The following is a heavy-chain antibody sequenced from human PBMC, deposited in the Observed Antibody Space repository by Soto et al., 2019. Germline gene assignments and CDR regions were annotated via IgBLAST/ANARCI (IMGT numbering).Heavy chain of an antibody. J-gene: IGHJ4*02. CDR3: ARDWYMDY. V-gene: IGHV3-7*04. Sequence: GGSLRLSCAASGFTFSSYAMSWVRQAPGRGLEWLAVIKQDGSEKYYVDSVKGRFTVSRDNAMNSAYLQMNSLRVDDTAVYYCARDWYMDYWGQGTLVTVSS. CDR1: GFTFSSYA. CDR2: IKQDGSEK. D-gene: IGHD1-20*01.